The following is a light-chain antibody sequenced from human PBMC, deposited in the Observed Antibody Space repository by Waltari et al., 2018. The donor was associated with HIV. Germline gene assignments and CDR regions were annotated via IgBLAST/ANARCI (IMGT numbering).Light chain of an antibody. CDR1: SSDIGYYDY. J-gene: IGLJ2*01. CDR2: EVT. V-gene: IGLV2-14*01. CDR3: SSYTRRGTVV. Sequence: QSALTQPASVSGSPGQSIVLPCTGSSSDIGYYDYVSWYQQYPGQAPKALSYEVTNRPSGTSSRFSGSKSATTAFLAISRLQTDDEADYFCSSYTRRGTVVFGGGTRLTVL.